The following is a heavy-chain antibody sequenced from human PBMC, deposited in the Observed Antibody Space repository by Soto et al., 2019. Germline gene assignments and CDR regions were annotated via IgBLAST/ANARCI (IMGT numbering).Heavy chain of an antibody. D-gene: IGHD3-16*01. CDR2: ISSSGSTI. J-gene: IGHJ4*02. CDR3: ARDNDWAYYFDY. V-gene: IGHV3-48*03. CDR1: GFTFSSYE. Sequence: PGGSLRLSCAASGFTFSSYEMNWVRQAPGKGLEWVSYISSSGSTIYYADSVKGRFTISRDNAKNSLYLQMNSLRAEDTAVYYCARDNDWAYYFDYWGQGTLVTVSS.